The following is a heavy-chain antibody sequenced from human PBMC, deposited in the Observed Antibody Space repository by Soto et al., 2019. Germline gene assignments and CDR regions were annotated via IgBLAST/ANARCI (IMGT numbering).Heavy chain of an antibody. CDR1: VFPFSSNY. CDR3: ARSQTYYYDSSGYDY. Sequence: GVSLSLSFAASVFPFSSNYMSWVRQAPGKGLEWVSVIYSGGSTYYADSVKGRFTISRDNSKNTLYLQMNSLRAEDTAVYYCARSQTYYYDSSGYDYWGQGTLVTVSS. J-gene: IGHJ4*02. D-gene: IGHD3-22*01. V-gene: IGHV3-53*01. CDR2: IYSGGST.